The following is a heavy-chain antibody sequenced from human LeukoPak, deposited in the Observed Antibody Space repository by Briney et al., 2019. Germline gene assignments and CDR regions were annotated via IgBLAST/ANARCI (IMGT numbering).Heavy chain of an antibody. Sequence: GRSLRLSCAASGFTFDDYAMHLVRQAPGKGLEWVSGISWNSGSIGYADSVKGRFTISRANAKNSLYLQMNSLRAEDTALYYCAKSRRGSYATGFDYWGQGTLVTVSS. CDR2: ISWNSGSI. J-gene: IGHJ4*02. D-gene: IGHD1-26*01. V-gene: IGHV3-9*01. CDR1: GFTFDDYA. CDR3: AKSRRGSYATGFDY.